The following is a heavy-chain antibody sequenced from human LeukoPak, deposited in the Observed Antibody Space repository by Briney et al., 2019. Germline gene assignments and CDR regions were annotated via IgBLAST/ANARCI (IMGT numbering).Heavy chain of an antibody. CDR1: GFTFSTYW. CDR3: ARLNSSRGTAY. CDR2: ISSDGSNT. J-gene: IGHJ4*02. V-gene: IGHV3-74*01. Sequence: GGSPRLSCAASGFTFSTYWMHWVRHAPGKGLVWVSRISSDGSNTTYADSVKGRFTISRDNAKNTLYLQMNSLRAEDTAVYYCARLNSSRGTAYWRQGTLVTVSS. D-gene: IGHD6-13*01.